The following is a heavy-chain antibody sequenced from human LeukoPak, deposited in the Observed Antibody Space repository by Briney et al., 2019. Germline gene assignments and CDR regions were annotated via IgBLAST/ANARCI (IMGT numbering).Heavy chain of an antibody. CDR3: ARDRGIAAAGAAYNWFDP. Sequence: PGGSLRLSCAASTFTFSSYSINWVRQAPGKGLEWVSSISSSSSYIYYADSVKGRFTISRDNAKNSLYLQMNSLRAEDTAVYYCARDRGIAAAGAAYNWFDPWGQGTLVTVSS. CDR1: TFTFSSYS. J-gene: IGHJ5*02. CDR2: ISSSSSYI. D-gene: IGHD6-13*01. V-gene: IGHV3-21*01.